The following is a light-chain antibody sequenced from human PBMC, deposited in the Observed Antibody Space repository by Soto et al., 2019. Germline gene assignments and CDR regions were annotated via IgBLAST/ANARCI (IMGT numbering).Light chain of an antibody. CDR2: EVN. Sequence: IEKSSDVGAYNLVSWYQQHPGKAPKLIICEVNTRPSGISTRFSGSKSGDTASLTISGLQAEDEADYFCCSYAGTVAYVFGTGTKVTVL. V-gene: IGLV2-23*02. CDR3: CSYAGTVAYV. CDR1: SSDVGAYNL. J-gene: IGLJ1*01.